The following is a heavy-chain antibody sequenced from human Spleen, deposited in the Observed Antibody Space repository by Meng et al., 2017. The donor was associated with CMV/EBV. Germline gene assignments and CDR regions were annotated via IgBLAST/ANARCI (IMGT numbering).Heavy chain of an antibody. Sequence: GGSLRLSCAASGFTFSNYGMHWVRQAPGKGLEWVANLKQGGSEKHYVDSVKGRFTISRDNAKNSLYLQMNSLRAEDTAVYYCARDRLPYWYFDLWGRGTLVTVSS. J-gene: IGHJ2*01. V-gene: IGHV3-7*01. CDR3: ARDRLPYWYFDL. CDR2: LKQGGSEK. CDR1: GFTFSNYG.